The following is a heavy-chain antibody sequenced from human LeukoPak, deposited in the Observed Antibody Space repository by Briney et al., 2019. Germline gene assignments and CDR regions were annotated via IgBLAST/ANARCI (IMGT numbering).Heavy chain of an antibody. Sequence: SETLSLTCTVSGGSISRSSYYWGWIRQSPGKGLEWIGSMYNSVTTYYNPSLKSRVTISVDTSKNQFSLKLSSVTAADTAMYYCAMHTYDSSGYYRAVFDYWGQGTFVTVSS. V-gene: IGHV4-39*01. J-gene: IGHJ4*02. CDR3: AMHTYDSSGYYRAVFDY. CDR2: MYNSVTT. D-gene: IGHD3-22*01. CDR1: GGSISRSSYY.